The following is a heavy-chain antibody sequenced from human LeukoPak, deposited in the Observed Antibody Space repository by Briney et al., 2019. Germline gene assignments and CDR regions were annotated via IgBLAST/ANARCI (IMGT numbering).Heavy chain of an antibody. Sequence: AGGSLRLSCAASGFTFSSYAMHWVRQAPGKGLEWVSFISGSGGSTYYADSVKGRFTISRDNSKNTLYLQMNSLRAEDTAVYYCAKDDKYYYGSGSYLTPTFDYWGQGTLVTVSS. CDR2: ISGSGGST. V-gene: IGHV3-23*01. CDR3: AKDDKYYYGSGSYLTPTFDY. CDR1: GFTFSSYA. D-gene: IGHD3-10*01. J-gene: IGHJ4*02.